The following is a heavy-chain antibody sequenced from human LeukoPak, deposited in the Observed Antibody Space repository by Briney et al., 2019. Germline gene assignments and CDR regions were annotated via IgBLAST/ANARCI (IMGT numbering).Heavy chain of an antibody. V-gene: IGHV4-34*01. J-gene: IGHJ5*02. CDR2: INHSGST. CDR3: ARLGYYYGSGSYYHNWFDP. CDR1: GGSFSGYY. Sequence: SETLSLTCAVYGGSFSGYYWSWIRQPPGKRLEWIGEINHSGSTNYNPSLKSRVTISVDTSKDQFSLKLSSVTAADTAVYYCARLGYYYGSGSYYHNWFDPWGQGTLVTVSS. D-gene: IGHD3-10*01.